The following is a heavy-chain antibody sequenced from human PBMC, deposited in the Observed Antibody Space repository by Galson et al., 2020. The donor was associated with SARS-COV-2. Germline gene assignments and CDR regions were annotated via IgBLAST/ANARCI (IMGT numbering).Heavy chain of an antibody. J-gene: IGHJ6*02. Sequence: GESLKISCKASGYSFTAYYIHWVRQAPGQGLEWMGRINPSSGVTNYAQNFQGRVTVTRDTSINTAYIEVSSLRSDDTVIYYCARDKSGHGMDVWGQGTTVTVTS. CDR1: GYSFTAYY. CDR2: INPSSGVT. CDR3: ARDKSGHGMDV. D-gene: IGHD3-3*01. V-gene: IGHV1-2*05.